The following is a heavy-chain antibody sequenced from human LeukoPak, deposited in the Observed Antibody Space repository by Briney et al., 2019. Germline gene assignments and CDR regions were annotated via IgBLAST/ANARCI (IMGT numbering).Heavy chain of an antibody. CDR2: IRQDGSEK. V-gene: IGHV3-7*01. CDR1: GFIFSSYW. J-gene: IGHJ4*02. D-gene: IGHD6-13*01. CDR3: AKDFIAAAGTAGFDY. Sequence: PGGSLRLSCAASGFIFSSYWMTWVRQAPGMGLEWVANIRQDGSEKYYVDSVKGRFTISRDNAKNSLYLQMNSLRAEDTAVYYCAKDFIAAAGTAGFDYWGQGTLVTVSS.